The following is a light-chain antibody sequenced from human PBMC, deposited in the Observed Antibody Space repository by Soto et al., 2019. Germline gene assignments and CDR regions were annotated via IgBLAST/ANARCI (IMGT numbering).Light chain of an antibody. Sequence: EIVLTQSPATLSLSPGERATLSCRASQSVRSYLAWYQQKPGQAPRLLIYDASNRATGIPARFSGSGSATDLTLTISSLEPEDFAVYYCQRRSSWPLTFGGGTKVEIK. CDR1: QSVRSY. J-gene: IGKJ4*01. V-gene: IGKV3-11*01. CDR2: DAS. CDR3: QRRSSWPLT.